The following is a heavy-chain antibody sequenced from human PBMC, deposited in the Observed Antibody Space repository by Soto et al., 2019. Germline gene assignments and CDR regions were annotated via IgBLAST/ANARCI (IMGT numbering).Heavy chain of an antibody. J-gene: IGHJ5*02. CDR3: ARALGYCTNGVCYRRFDP. D-gene: IGHD2-8*01. CDR1: GGSFSGYY. V-gene: IGHV4-34*01. Sequence: SETLSLTCAVYGGSFSGYYWSWIRQPPGKGLEWIGEINHSGSTNYNPSLKSRVTISVDTSKNQFSLKLSSVTAADTALYYCARALGYCTNGVCYRRFDPWGQGTLVTVSS. CDR2: INHSGST.